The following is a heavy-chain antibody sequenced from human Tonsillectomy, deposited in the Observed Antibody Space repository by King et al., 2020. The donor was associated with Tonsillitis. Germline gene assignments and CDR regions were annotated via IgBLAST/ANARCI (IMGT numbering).Heavy chain of an antibody. CDR2: IIPIFGTA. CDR1: GGTFSSYA. CDR3: ARIELEMAVSHLGAFDI. J-gene: IGHJ3*02. Sequence: FQLVQSGAEVKKPGSSVKVSCKASGGTFSSYAISWVRQAPGQGLEWMGGIIPIFGTANYAQKFQGRVTITADESTSTAYMELSSLRSEDTAVYYCARIELEMAVSHLGAFDIWGQGTMVTVSS. D-gene: IGHD5-24*01. V-gene: IGHV1-69*12.